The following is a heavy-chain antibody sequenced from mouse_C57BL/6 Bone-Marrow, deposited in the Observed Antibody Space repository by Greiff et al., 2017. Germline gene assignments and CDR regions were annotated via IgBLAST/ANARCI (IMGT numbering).Heavy chain of an antibody. CDR1: GYTFTSYW. D-gene: IGHD1-1*01. CDR3: ARSGSSYPHWYFDV. J-gene: IGHJ1*03. V-gene: IGHV1-55*01. CDR2: IYPGSGST. Sequence: QVQLQQPGAELVKPGASVKMSCKASGYTFTSYWITWVKQRPGQGLEWIGDIYPGSGSTNYNEKFKSKATLTVDTSSSTAYMQLSSLTSEDSAVYYCARSGSSYPHWYFDVWGTGTTVTVSS.